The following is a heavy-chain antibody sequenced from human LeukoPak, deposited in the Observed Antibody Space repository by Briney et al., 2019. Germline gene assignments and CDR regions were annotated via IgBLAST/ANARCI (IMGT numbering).Heavy chain of an antibody. D-gene: IGHD2-2*01. Sequence: GASVKVSCKASGYTFSNFGINWVRRAPGQGLEWMGWISGNSDNPNYGQKFQGRFTLTTDSSTSTAYMELRNLRSDDTAVYYCARDGTSTDDYWGQGTLVTVSS. J-gene: IGHJ4*02. CDR3: ARDGTSTDDY. CDR2: ISGNSDNP. V-gene: IGHV1-18*01. CDR1: GYTFSNFG.